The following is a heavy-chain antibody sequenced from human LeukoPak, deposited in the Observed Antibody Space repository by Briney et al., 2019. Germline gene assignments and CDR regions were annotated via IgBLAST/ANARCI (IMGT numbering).Heavy chain of an antibody. J-gene: IGHJ6*04. D-gene: IGHD3-10*02. CDR3: AELGITMIGGV. CDR2: ISSSGSTI. Sequence: GGALRLSCAASGFTFSSYEMNWVRQAPGKGLEWVSYISSSGSTIYYADSVKGRVTISRDNAKNSLYLQMNSLRAEDTAVYYCAELGITMIGGVWGKGTTVTISS. CDR1: GFTFSSYE. V-gene: IGHV3-48*03.